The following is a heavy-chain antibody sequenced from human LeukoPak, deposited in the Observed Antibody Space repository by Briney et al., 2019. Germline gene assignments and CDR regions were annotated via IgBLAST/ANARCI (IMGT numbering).Heavy chain of an antibody. V-gene: IGHV3-66*02. CDR2: IYSGGST. D-gene: IGHD3-3*01. CDR3: ARWGYDFWSGQAYYYYYYYMDV. CDR1: GFTVSSNY. J-gene: IGHJ6*03. Sequence: PGGSLRLSCAASGFTVSSNYMSWVRQAPGKGLEWVSVIYSGGSTYYADSVKGRFTISRDNSKNTLYLQMNSLRAEDTAVYYCARWGYDFWSGQAYYYYYYYMDVWGKGTTVTVSS.